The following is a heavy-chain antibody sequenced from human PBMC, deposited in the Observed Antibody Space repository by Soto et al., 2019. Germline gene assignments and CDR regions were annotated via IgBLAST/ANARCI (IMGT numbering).Heavy chain of an antibody. J-gene: IGHJ6*02. Sequence: GGSVKVSCKASGYSFTTHGISWVRRAPGHGLEWMGWISAYNGDTHYVQRFQGRLTMTTDTSTSTAYMELRSLTSDDTAVYYCARDPPFSGILRGTPLMDVWGQGTTVTVSS. V-gene: IGHV1-18*04. CDR1: GYSFTTHG. CDR2: ISAYNGDT. CDR3: ARDPPFSGILRGTPLMDV. D-gene: IGHD4-17*01.